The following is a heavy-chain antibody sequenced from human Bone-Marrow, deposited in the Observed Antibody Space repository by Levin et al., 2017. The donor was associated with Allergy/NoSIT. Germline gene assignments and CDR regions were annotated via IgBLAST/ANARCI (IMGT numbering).Heavy chain of an antibody. Sequence: SETLSLNCSVSNGSISSYHWTWIRQPPGKGLEWIGYVYYNGHTNYNPSLKSRVTISLDSSKNQFSLRLTSVTAEDTAVYYCAREAEAASYGVALDQWGQGTLVTVSS. CDR1: NGSISSYH. J-gene: IGHJ4*02. V-gene: IGHV4-59*01. D-gene: IGHD3-10*01. CDR2: VYYNGHT. CDR3: AREAEAASYGVALDQ.